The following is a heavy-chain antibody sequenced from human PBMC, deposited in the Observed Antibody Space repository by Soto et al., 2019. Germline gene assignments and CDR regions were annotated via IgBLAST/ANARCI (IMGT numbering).Heavy chain of an antibody. D-gene: IGHD2-15*01. CDR3: AKTMGDCSGGSCYGAYSMDV. CDR1: GFSFNTYA. Sequence: EVQLLESGGGLVQPGGSLRLSCAASGFSFNTYAMSWVRQARGKGPEWVSTVSASGGSTYSADSVKGRFTISRDNSKSPVHLQMNSRRAEDTAVYYCAKTMGDCSGGSCYGAYSMDVWGQGITVTVSS. V-gene: IGHV3-23*01. CDR2: VSASGGST. J-gene: IGHJ6*02.